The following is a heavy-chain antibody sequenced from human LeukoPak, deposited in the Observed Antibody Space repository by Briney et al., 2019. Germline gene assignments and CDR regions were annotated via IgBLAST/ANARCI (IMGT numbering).Heavy chain of an antibody. J-gene: IGHJ4*02. D-gene: IGHD6-19*01. Sequence: ASVKVSCKASGYTFTSYAMHWVRQAPGQRLEWMGWINAGNGNTKYSQKFQGRVTITRDTSASTAYMELSSLRSEDTAVYYCARGVSSPDLVAGPTIFDYWGQGTLVTVSS. V-gene: IGHV1-3*01. CDR2: INAGNGNT. CDR3: ARGVSSPDLVAGPTIFDY. CDR1: GYTFTSYA.